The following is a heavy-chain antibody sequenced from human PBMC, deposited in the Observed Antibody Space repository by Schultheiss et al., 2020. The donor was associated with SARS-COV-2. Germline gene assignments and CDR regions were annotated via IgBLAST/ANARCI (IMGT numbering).Heavy chain of an antibody. CDR1: GYTFTSYY. J-gene: IGHJ5*02. V-gene: IGHV1-46*03. D-gene: IGHD5-18*01. Sequence: GESLKISCKASGYTFTSYYMHWVRQAPGQGLEWMGIINPSGGSTSYAQKFQGRVTMTRDTSTSTVYMELSSLRSEDTAVYYCARDSSFIQPSIFIGSSTFDPWGQGTLVTVSS. CDR3: ARDSSFIQPSIFIGSSTFDP. CDR2: INPSGGST.